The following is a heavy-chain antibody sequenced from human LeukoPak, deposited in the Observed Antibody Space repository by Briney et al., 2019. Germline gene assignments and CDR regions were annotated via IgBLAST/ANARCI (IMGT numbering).Heavy chain of an antibody. V-gene: IGHV1-46*01. J-gene: IGHJ5*02. D-gene: IGHD3-22*01. Sequence: ASVKVSCKVSGYTLTELSMHWVRQTPGQGLEWMGIINPSGGSTSYAQKFQGRVTMTRDTSTSTVYMELSSLRSEDTAVYYCAIASSGYYSSWGQGTLVTVSS. CDR2: INPSGGST. CDR1: GYTLTELS. CDR3: AIASSGYYSS.